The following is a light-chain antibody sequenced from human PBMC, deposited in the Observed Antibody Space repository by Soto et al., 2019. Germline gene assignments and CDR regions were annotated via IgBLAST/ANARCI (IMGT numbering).Light chain of an antibody. V-gene: IGKV1-27*01. J-gene: IGKJ1*01. CDR1: QAISNY. Sequence: DIQMTQSPSSLSAYVGDRVTITCRASQAISNYLAWYQQKPGKVPKLLIYAASTLPSGVPSRFSGSGSGTDFTLTISSLQPEDVATYYCQKYNSAPWTFGQGTKVHIK. CDR3: QKYNSAPWT. CDR2: AAS.